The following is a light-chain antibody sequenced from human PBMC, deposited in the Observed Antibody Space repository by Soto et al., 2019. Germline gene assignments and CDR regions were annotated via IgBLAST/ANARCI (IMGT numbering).Light chain of an antibody. J-gene: IGKJ1*01. Sequence: EIVMTQSPATLSVSPGERATLSCRASQSVGSNLAWYQQKPGQAPRLLIYGASTRATVIQARFSGSGSGTECTLSISSLQAEDFAIYFCQQYNNWPPDRTFGQGTKVEIK. CDR3: QQYNNWPPDRT. CDR2: GAS. CDR1: QSVGSN. V-gene: IGKV3-15*01.